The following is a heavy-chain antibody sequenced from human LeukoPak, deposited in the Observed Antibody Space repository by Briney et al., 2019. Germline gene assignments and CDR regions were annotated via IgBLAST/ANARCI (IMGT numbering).Heavy chain of an antibody. CDR1: GYSFTGYH. J-gene: IGHJ4*02. Sequence: ASVKVSCKASGYSFTGYHMHWVRQAPGQGLEWMGIIKPSGGSTSYAQKFQGRVTMTRDTSTSTVYMELSSLRSEDTAVYYCARDGLYNWNDLYFDYWGQGTLVTVSS. V-gene: IGHV1-46*01. D-gene: IGHD1-20*01. CDR3: ARDGLYNWNDLYFDY. CDR2: IKPSGGST.